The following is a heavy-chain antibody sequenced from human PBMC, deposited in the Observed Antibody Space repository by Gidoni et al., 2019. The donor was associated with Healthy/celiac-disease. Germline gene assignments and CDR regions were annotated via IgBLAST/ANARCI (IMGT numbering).Heavy chain of an antibody. V-gene: IGHV3-33*01. CDR1: GFTFSSYG. D-gene: IGHD5-18*01. CDR3: ASAYVDTAMVSETDAFDI. CDR2: IWYDGSNK. Sequence: QVQLVESGGGVVQPGRSLRLSCAASGFTFSSYGMHWVRQAPGKGLEWVAVIWYDGSNKYYADSVKGRFTISRDNSKNTLYLQMNSLRAEDTAVYYCASAYVDTAMVSETDAFDIWGQGTMVTVSS. J-gene: IGHJ3*02.